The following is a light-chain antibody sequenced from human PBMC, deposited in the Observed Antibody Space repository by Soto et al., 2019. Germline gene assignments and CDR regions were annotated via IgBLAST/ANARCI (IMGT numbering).Light chain of an antibody. CDR3: CSYAGSYTYG. CDR2: DVS. Sequence: QSALTQPRSVSGSPGQSVTISCTGTSSDVGGYNYVSWYQQHPGKAPKLMIYDVSKRPSGVPDRFSGSKSGNTASLTISGLQAEDEDEYYCCSYAGSYTYGFGTGTKLTVL. J-gene: IGLJ1*01. CDR1: SSDVGGYNY. V-gene: IGLV2-11*01.